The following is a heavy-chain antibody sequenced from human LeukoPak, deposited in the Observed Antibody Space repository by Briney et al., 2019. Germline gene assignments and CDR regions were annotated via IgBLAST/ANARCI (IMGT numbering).Heavy chain of an antibody. CDR2: ISGSGGST. CDR1: GFTFSSYA. D-gene: IGHD3-22*01. CDR3: AKDWVYYYDSSGLMDV. J-gene: IGHJ6*02. Sequence: GGSLRLSCAASGFTFSSYAMSWVRQAPGKGLEWVSAISGSGGSTYYADSVKGRFTISRDNSKNTLYLQMNSLRAEDTAVYYCAKDWVYYYDSSGLMDVWGQGTTVTVSS. V-gene: IGHV3-23*01.